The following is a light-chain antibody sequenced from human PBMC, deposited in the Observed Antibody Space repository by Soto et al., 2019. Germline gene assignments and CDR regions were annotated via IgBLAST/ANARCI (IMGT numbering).Light chain of an antibody. V-gene: IGKV3-15*01. J-gene: IGKJ4*01. CDR2: GTF. CDR1: QSVTSN. Sequence: EIVLTQSPATLSVSPGERATLSCRASQSVTSNLAWYQQKPGQAPRLLIYGTFTRATGIPARFSGSGSGTEFTLTIISLQSEDFAVDYCQQYNNWSPLTFGGGTKVEIK. CDR3: QQYNNWSPLT.